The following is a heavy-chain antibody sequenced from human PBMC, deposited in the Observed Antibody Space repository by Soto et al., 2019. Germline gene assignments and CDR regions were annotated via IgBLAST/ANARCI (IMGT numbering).Heavy chain of an antibody. V-gene: IGHV1-46*01. CDR3: AREGSGRVFDN. Sequence: ASVKVSCKASGYTFTSYYMHWVRQAPGQGLEWMGIINPSGGSTSYAQKFQGRVTMTRDTSTSTVYMELSSLRSEDTAVFYCAREGSGRVFDNWGQGTLVTVSS. J-gene: IGHJ4*02. CDR2: INPSGGST. CDR1: GYTFTSYY. D-gene: IGHD6-19*01.